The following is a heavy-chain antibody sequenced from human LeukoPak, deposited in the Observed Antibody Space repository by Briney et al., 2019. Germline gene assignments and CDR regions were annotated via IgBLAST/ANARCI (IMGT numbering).Heavy chain of an antibody. D-gene: IGHD3-10*01. CDR1: GVSISSSNSY. V-gene: IGHV4-39*07. CDR2: IYYSGST. CDR3: ARVSMVRPYNWFDP. Sequence: SETLSLTCTVSGVSISSSNSYWGWIRQPPGKGLEWIGSIYYSGSTYYNPSLKSRVTISVDTSKNQFSLKLSSVTAADTAVYYCARVSMVRPYNWFDPWGQGTLVTVSS. J-gene: IGHJ5*02.